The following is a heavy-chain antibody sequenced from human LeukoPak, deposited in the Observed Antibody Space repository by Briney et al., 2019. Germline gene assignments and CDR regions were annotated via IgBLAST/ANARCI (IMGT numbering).Heavy chain of an antibody. J-gene: IGHJ6*03. D-gene: IGHD1-1*01. CDR1: GGTFSSYA. Sequence: SVKVSCKASGGTFSSYAISWVRQAPGQGLEWMGGIIPIFGTANYARKFQGRGTITADESTSTAYMELSGLRSEDTAVYYCSKLLAYYYYMDVWGKGTTVTVSS. V-gene: IGHV1-69*01. CDR2: IIPIFGTA. CDR3: SKLLAYYYYMDV.